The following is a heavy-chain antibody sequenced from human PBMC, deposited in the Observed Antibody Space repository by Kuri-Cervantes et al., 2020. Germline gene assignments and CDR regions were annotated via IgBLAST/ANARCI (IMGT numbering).Heavy chain of an antibody. CDR3: ARDWSGQLAP. D-gene: IGHD6-6*01. CDR2: IIPIFGTA. V-gene: IGHV1-69*06. J-gene: IGHJ4*02. Sequence: SVKVSCKAFGGTFSSYAISWVRQAPGQGLEWMGGIIPIFGTANYAQKFQGRVTITADKSTSTAYMELSSLRSEDTAVYYCARDWSGQLAPWGQGTLVTVSS. CDR1: GGTFSSYA.